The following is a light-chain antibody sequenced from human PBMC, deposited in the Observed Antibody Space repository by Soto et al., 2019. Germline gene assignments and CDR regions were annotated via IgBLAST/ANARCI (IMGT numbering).Light chain of an antibody. Sequence: QLVLTQSSSASASLGSSVKLTCILSRGHNTYIIAWHQQQPGKAPRFLMTLDRSGSYNRGSGIPDRFSGSSAGAGRYLTIPTPQFEDEGDYYCETWYSNTHKVFGRGTNVTVL. CDR1: RGHNTYI. CDR3: ETWYSNTHKV. V-gene: IGLV4-60*02. CDR2: LDRSGSY. J-gene: IGLJ3*02.